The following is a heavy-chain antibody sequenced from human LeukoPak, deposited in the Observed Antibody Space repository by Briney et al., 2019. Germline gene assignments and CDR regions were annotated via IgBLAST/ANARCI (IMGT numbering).Heavy chain of an antibody. V-gene: IGHV1-2*02. CDR3: ARDLRTATPQFDP. J-gene: IGHJ5*02. CDR1: GYTFTGYY. Sequence: ASVKVSCKASGYTFTGYYMHWVRQAPGQGLEWMGWINPNSGGTNYAQKFQGRVTMTRDTSISTAYMELSRLRSDDTAVYYCARDLRTATPQFDPWGQGTLATVSS. CDR2: INPNSGGT.